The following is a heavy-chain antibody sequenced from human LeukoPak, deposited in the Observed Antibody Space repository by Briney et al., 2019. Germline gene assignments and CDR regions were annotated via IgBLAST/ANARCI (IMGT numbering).Heavy chain of an antibody. Sequence: ASVKVSCKASGGTFSSYAISWVRQAPGQGLEWMGIINPSGGSTSYAQKFQGRVTMTRDTSTSTVYMELSSLRSEDTAVYYCARDSGLGSGGSRHYFDYWGQGTLVTVSS. V-gene: IGHV1-46*01. J-gene: IGHJ4*02. CDR1: GGTFSSYA. CDR3: ARDSGLGSGGSRHYFDY. D-gene: IGHD3-10*01. CDR2: INPSGGST.